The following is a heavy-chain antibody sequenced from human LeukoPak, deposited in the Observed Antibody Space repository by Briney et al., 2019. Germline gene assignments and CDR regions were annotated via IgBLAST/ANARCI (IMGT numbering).Heavy chain of an antibody. CDR3: ASGSLGDGYGVGDYYQYMDV. J-gene: IGHJ6*03. V-gene: IGHV1-69*05. CDR2: IMPLFGTA. Sequence: ASVKVSCKASGGTFNSYAISWVRQAPGQGLEWMGGIMPLFGTANYAQEFQGRVTITTDESASTAYMEVSSLRSEDTAVYYCASGSLGDGYGVGDYYQYMDVWGKGTTVTVSS. D-gene: IGHD5-24*01. CDR1: GGTFNSYA.